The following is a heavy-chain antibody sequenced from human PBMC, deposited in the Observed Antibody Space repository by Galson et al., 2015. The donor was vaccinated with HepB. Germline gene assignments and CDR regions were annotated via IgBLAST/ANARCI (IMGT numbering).Heavy chain of an antibody. CDR1: GGSMSSYY. Sequence: TLSLTCTVSGGSMSSYYWSWIRQPPGTGLEWIGYIYYSGSTNYNPSLKSRISMSVDRSKNQFSLKLSSVTAADTAVYYCARLGDNTGYSYPHYFDYWGQGTLVTVSS. J-gene: IGHJ4*02. V-gene: IGHV4-59*08. CDR2: IYYSGST. CDR3: ARLGDNTGYSYPHYFDY. D-gene: IGHD3-22*01.